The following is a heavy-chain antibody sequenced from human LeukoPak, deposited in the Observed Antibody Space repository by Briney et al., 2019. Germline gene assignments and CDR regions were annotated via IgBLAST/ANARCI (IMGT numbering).Heavy chain of an antibody. J-gene: IGHJ3*02. Sequence: GRSLRLSCAASGFTFDDYAMHWVRQAPGKGLEWVSGISWNSGRIGYADSVKGRFTISRDNAKTSLYLQMNSLRVEDTALYYCAKGGIAVGNAFDIWGQGTMVTVSS. CDR1: GFTFDDYA. CDR2: ISWNSGRI. D-gene: IGHD6-19*01. V-gene: IGHV3-9*01. CDR3: AKGGIAVGNAFDI.